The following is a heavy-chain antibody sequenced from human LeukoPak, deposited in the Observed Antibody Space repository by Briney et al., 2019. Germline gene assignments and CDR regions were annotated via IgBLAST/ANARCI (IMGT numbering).Heavy chain of an antibody. V-gene: IGHV4-31*03. CDR3: ARAREDYYDSSGYYFDY. J-gene: IGHJ4*02. CDR2: IYYSGST. D-gene: IGHD3-22*01. CDR1: GGSISSGGYY. Sequence: SETLSLTCTVSGGSISSGGYYWSWIRQHPGKGLEWIGYIYYSGSTYYNPSLKSRVTISVDMSKNQFSLKLSSVTAADTAVYYCARAREDYYDSSGYYFDYWGQGTLVTVSS.